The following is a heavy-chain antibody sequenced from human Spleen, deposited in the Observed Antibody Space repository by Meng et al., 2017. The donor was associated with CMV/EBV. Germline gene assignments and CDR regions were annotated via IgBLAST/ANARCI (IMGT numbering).Heavy chain of an antibody. D-gene: IGHD3-3*01. CDR2: IGVSVGST. CDR1: GFTFRSYA. CDR3: AKASGHYDFWTVYWYFDL. J-gene: IGHJ2*01. V-gene: IGHV3-23*01. Sequence: GGSLRLSCAASGFTFRSYAMNWVRQAPEKGLEWVSTIGVSVGSTYYADSVKGRFTISRDNSKNTLYLQMNSLRAEDTAVYYCAKASGHYDFWTVYWYFDLWGRGTLVTVSS.